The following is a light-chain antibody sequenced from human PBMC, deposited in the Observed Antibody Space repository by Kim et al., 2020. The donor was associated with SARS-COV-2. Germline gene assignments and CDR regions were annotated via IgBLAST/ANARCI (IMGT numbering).Light chain of an antibody. Sequence: ASVGDRVTITCRASQSISSWLAWYQQKPGKDPKLLSYKASSLESGVPSRFSGSGSGTEFTLTISSLQPDDFAIYYCQQYNSYPLTFGGGTKVDIK. J-gene: IGKJ4*01. CDR3: QQYNSYPLT. CDR2: KAS. V-gene: IGKV1-5*03. CDR1: QSISSW.